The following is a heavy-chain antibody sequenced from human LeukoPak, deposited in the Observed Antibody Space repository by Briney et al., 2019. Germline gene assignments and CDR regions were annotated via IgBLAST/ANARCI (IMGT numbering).Heavy chain of an antibody. Sequence: PGGSLRLSCAASGFTFSSYSMNWVRQAPGKGLEWVSSISSSSSYIYYADSVKGRFTISRDNAKNSLYLQMNSLRAEDTAVYYCARDSGSGWIDYWGQGTLVSVSS. V-gene: IGHV3-21*01. J-gene: IGHJ4*02. CDR3: ARDSGSGWIDY. CDR2: ISSSSSYI. D-gene: IGHD6-19*01. CDR1: GFTFSSYS.